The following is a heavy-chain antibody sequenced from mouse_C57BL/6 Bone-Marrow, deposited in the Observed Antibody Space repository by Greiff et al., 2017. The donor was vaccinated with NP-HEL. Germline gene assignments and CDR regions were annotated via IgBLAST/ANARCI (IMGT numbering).Heavy chain of an antibody. CDR2: IRSKSNNYAT. V-gene: IGHV10-1*01. CDR3: VRPHYSSKSYDYAMDY. D-gene: IGHD1-1*01. Sequence: EVQVVESGGGLVQPKGSLKLSCAASGFSFNTYAMNWVRQAPGKGLEWVARIRSKSNNYATYYADSVKERFTISREYSESMLYLKMNYLKTEDTAMYYCVRPHYSSKSYDYAMDYWGQGTSVTVSS. CDR1: GFSFNTYA. J-gene: IGHJ4*01.